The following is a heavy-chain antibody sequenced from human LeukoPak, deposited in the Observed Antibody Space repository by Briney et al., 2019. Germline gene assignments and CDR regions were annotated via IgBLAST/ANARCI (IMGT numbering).Heavy chain of an antibody. CDR1: GGSISSYY. Sequence: SETLSLTCTVSGGSISSYYWCWIRQPPGKGLEWIGYIYYSGSTNYNPSLKSRVTISVDTSKNQFSLKLSSVTAADTAVYYCARVAYSSSWYLDSAFDYWGQGTLVTVSS. J-gene: IGHJ4*02. CDR2: IYYSGST. V-gene: IGHV4-59*01. CDR3: ARVAYSSSWYLDSAFDY. D-gene: IGHD6-13*01.